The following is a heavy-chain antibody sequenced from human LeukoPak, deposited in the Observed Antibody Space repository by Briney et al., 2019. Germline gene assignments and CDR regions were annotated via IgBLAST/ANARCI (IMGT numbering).Heavy chain of an antibody. CDR3: ARDRQVVPAAISAFDI. J-gene: IGHJ3*02. V-gene: IGHV1-69*05. D-gene: IGHD2-2*02. CDR1: GGTFSSYA. Sequence: EASVKVSCKASGGTFSSYAISWVRQAPGQGLEWMGGIIPIFGTANYAQKFQGRVTITTDESTSTAYMELSSLRSEDTAVYYCARDRQVVPAAISAFDIWGQGTVVTVSS. CDR2: IIPIFGTA.